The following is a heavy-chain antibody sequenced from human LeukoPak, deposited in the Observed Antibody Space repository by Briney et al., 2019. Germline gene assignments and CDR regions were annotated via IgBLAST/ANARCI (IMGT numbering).Heavy chain of an antibody. CDR1: GGSFSVYY. V-gene: IGHV4-34*01. CDR3: ARGARSGYYDSSGYYSA. J-gene: IGHJ4*02. CDR2: INHSGST. Sequence: SETLSLTCAVYGGSFSVYYWSWIRQPPGKGLEWIGEINHSGSTNYNPSLKSRVTISVDTSKNQFSLKLSSVTAADTAVYYCARGARSGYYDSSGYYSAWGQGTLVTVSS. D-gene: IGHD3-22*01.